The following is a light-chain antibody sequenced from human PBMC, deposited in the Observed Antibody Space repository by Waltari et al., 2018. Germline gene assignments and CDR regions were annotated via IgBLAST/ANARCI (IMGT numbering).Light chain of an antibody. Sequence: QSALTQPASMSGSPGQSITISCHGTDTDIAPYNYVSWYQQHPGKVPKLIIYDVTLRPSGVSYRFSGSKSGNTASLSISALQAEDEAGYYCSSYTTRGTVVFGGGTTLTV. CDR2: DVT. J-gene: IGLJ2*01. CDR1: DTDIAPYNY. CDR3: SSYTTRGTVV. V-gene: IGLV2-14*01.